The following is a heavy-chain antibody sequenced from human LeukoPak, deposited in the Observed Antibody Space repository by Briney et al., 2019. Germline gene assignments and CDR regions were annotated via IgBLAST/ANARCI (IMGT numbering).Heavy chain of an antibody. CDR2: MNPNSGNT. CDR1: GYIFTSYD. Sequence: GASVKVSCKASGYIFTSYDINWVRQTTGQGLEWMGWMNPNSGNTIYAQNFKGRVTMTRNTSISTAYMELSSLRSEDTAVYYCARGFRRDYRYFDLERYFDYRGQGTLVTVSS. CDR3: ARGFRRDYRYFDLERYFDY. V-gene: IGHV1-8*01. D-gene: IGHD3-9*01. J-gene: IGHJ4*02.